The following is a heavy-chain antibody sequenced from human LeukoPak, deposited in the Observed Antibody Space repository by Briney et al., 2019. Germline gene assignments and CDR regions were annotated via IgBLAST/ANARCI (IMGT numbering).Heavy chain of an antibody. J-gene: IGHJ4*02. CDR2: IYHSGST. CDR1: DGSISTGNYY. D-gene: IGHD6-13*01. Sequence: SQTLSLTCTVSDGSISTGNYYWSWIRQPPGKGLEWIGYIYHSGSTYYNPSLKSRVTISVDRSKNQFSLKLSSVTAADTAVYYCASQSPGIAAAGTRASDYWGQGTLVTVSS. V-gene: IGHV4-30-2*01. CDR3: ASQSPGIAAAGTRASDY.